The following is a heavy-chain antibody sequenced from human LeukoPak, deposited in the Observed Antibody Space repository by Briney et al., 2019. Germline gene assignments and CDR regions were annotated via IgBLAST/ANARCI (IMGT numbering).Heavy chain of an antibody. V-gene: IGHV4-34*01. CDR3: ARVVPAAMGANYFDY. CDR1: GGPFSGYY. D-gene: IGHD2-2*01. J-gene: IGHJ4*02. Sequence: SETLSLTCTVYGGPFSGYYWSWIRQPPGKGLEWIGEINHSGSTNYNPSLKSRVTISVDTSKNQFSLKLSSVTAADTAVYYCARVVPAAMGANYFDYWGQGTLVTVSS. CDR2: INHSGST.